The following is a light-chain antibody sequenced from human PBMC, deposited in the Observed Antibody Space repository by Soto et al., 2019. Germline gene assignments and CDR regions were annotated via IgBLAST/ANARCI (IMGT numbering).Light chain of an antibody. CDR3: QQTYSTPYT. CDR1: QTISNY. Sequence: DIPMTQSPSSLSASVGDRVTITCRASQTISNYLNCYQQRPGRAPKLLIYATSTLQSGVPSRFSGSGSGTDFTLTISRLQPEDSSTYYFQQTYSTPYTFGQGTKLEIK. V-gene: IGKV1-39*01. J-gene: IGKJ2*01. CDR2: ATS.